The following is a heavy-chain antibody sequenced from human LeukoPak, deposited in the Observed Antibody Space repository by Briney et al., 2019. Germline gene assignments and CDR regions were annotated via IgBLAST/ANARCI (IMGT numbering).Heavy chain of an antibody. CDR2: IYPGDSNI. J-gene: IGHJ4*02. D-gene: IGHD5-18*01. CDR1: GYSFTSYW. CDR3: ARRPGPGYSYAYYFDY. V-gene: IGHV5-51*01. Sequence: LGESLKISCQGSGYSFTSYWIGWVRQMPGKGLEWMGVIYPGDSNIRYSPSFQGRVTISADNSITTAYLQWSSLTASDTAIYYCARRPGPGYSYAYYFDYWGQGALVTVSS.